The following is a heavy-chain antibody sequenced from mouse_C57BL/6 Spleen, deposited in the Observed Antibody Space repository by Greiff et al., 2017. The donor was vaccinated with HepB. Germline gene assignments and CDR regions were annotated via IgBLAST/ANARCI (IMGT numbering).Heavy chain of an antibody. CDR3: ARVNTTVHYYAMDY. D-gene: IGHD1-2*01. V-gene: IGHV3-6*01. CDR2: ISYDGSN. Sequence: EVKLMESGPGLVKPSQSLSLTCSVTGYSITSGYYWNWIRQFPGNKLEWMGYISYDGSNNYNPSLKNRISITRDTSKNQFFLKLNSVTTEDTATYYCARVNTTVHYYAMDYWGQGTSVTVSS. J-gene: IGHJ4*01. CDR1: GYSITSGYY.